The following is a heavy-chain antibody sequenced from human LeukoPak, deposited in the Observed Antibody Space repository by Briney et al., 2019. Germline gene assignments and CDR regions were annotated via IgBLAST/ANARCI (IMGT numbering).Heavy chain of an antibody. Sequence: SGGSLRLSCTTSGFTFTNYGINWVRQAPGKGLEWVAAIWYDGSKTSYTDSVKGRFAVSRDISKSTVYLQMNGLKAEDTAVYYCARDDCSTTPCYAYWGQGTLVTVSS. CDR3: ARDDCSTTPCYAY. D-gene: IGHD2-2*01. CDR1: GFTFTNYG. J-gene: IGHJ4*02. V-gene: IGHV3-33*01. CDR2: IWYDGSKT.